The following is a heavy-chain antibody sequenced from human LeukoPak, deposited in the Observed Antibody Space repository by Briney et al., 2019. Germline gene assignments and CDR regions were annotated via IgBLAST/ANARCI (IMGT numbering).Heavy chain of an antibody. CDR3: ARGRMFDP. CDR2: INHSGST. CDR1: GGSFSGYY. J-gene: IGHJ5*02. Sequence: KPSETLSPTCAVYGGSFSGYYWSWIRQPPRKGLEWIGEINHSGSTNYNPSRKSRVTISVDTSKSQFSLKLSSVTAADTAVYYCARGRMFDPWGQGTLVTVSS. V-gene: IGHV4-34*01.